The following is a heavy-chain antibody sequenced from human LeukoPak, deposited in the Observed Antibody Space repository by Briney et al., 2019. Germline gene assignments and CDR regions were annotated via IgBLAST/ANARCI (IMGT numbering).Heavy chain of an antibody. V-gene: IGHV4-30-4*08. CDR2: IYYSGST. CDR3: ATHCGGDCYSWDWDY. CDR1: GGSISSGDYY. J-gene: IGHJ4*02. Sequence: PSETLSLTCTVSGGSISSGDYYWSWIRQPPGKGLEWIGYIYYSGSTYYNPSLKSRVTISVDTSKNQFSLKLSSVTAADTAVYYCATHCGGDCYSWDWDYWGQGTLVPVSS. D-gene: IGHD2-21*01.